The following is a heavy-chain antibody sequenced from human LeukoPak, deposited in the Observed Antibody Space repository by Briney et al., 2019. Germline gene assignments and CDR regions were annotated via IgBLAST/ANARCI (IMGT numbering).Heavy chain of an antibody. J-gene: IGHJ4*02. D-gene: IGHD1-26*01. CDR1: GGTFSGYY. Sequence: SETLSLTCAVYGGTFSGYYWSWIRQPPGKGLEWIGEINHSGSTNYNPSLKSRVTISVDTSKNQFSLKLSSVTAADTAVDYWARGRVGAPPFDYWGQGTLVTVSS. CDR2: INHSGST. CDR3: ARGRVGAPPFDY. V-gene: IGHV4-34*01.